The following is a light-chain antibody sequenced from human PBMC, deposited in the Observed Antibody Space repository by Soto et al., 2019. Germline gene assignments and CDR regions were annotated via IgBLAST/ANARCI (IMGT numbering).Light chain of an antibody. J-gene: IGKJ1*01. CDR1: QSVDIS. CDR3: QHYNNWPPAWT. V-gene: IGKV3-15*01. CDR2: GAS. Sequence: EIVLTQSPATLSVSPGERVTLSCRASQSVDISLAWYQQKPGQAPRLLIYGASTRATGIPARFSGSGSGTEFTLTISSLQSEDFALYYCQHYNNWPPAWTFGQGTKVDIK.